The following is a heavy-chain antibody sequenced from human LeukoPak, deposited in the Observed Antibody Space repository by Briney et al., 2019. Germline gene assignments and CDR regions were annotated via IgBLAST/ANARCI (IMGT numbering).Heavy chain of an antibody. V-gene: IGHV4-59*08. D-gene: IGHD6-13*01. J-gene: IGHJ4*02. Sequence: PSETLSLTCTVSGGSISSYYWSWIRQPPGKGLEWIGYIYYSGSTNYNPSLKSRVTISVDTSKNQFSLKLSSVTAADTAVYYCARTAPQQQLTSYYFDYWGQGTLVTVSS. CDR2: IYYSGST. CDR1: GGSISSYY. CDR3: ARTAPQQQLTSYYFDY.